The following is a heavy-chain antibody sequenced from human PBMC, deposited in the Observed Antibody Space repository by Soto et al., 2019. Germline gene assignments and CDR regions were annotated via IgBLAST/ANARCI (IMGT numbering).Heavy chain of an antibody. CDR3: ARGSGGGEYCSSTSCYVFDY. D-gene: IGHD2-2*01. V-gene: IGHV4-4*02. CDR2: IYHSGST. CDR1: SGSISSSNW. J-gene: IGHJ4*02. Sequence: QVQLQESGPGLVKPSGTLSLTCAVSSGSISSSNWWSWVRQPPGKGLEWIGEIYHSGSTNYNPSLKGRVTIAVDKSKNQFSLKLSSVTAADTAVYYCARGSGGGEYCSSTSCYVFDYWGQGTLVTVSS.